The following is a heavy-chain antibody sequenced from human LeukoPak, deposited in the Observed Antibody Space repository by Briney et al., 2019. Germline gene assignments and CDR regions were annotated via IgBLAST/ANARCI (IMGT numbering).Heavy chain of an antibody. CDR3: ARGMVRGVISYYYYGMDV. CDR1: GYTFTGYY. J-gene: IGHJ6*02. V-gene: IGHV1-2*04. Sequence: ASVKVSCKASGYTFTGYYMHWVLQAPGQGLEWVRWINPNSGGTNYAQKFQGWVTMTRDTSISTAYMELSRLRSDDTAVYYCARGMVRGVISYYYYGMDVWGQGTTVTVSS. D-gene: IGHD3-10*01. CDR2: INPNSGGT.